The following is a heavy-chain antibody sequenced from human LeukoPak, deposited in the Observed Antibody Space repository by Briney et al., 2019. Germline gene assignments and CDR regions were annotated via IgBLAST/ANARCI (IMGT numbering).Heavy chain of an antibody. V-gene: IGHV3-30*02. J-gene: IGHJ6*03. Sequence: GGSLRLSCAASGFTFSSYGMHWVRQAPGKGLEWVAFIRYDGSNKYYADSVKGRFTISRDSSKSTVYLQLNSLRAEDTAVYYCARGVESTVTDYYYYYMDVWGKGTTVTVSS. CDR2: IRYDGSNK. CDR3: ARGVESTVTDYYYYYMDV. D-gene: IGHD4-11*01. CDR1: GFTFSSYG.